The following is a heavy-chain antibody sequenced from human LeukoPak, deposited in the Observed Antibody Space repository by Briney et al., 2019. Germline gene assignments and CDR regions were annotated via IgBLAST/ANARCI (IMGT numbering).Heavy chain of an antibody. D-gene: IGHD5-12*01. V-gene: IGHV4-39*07. CDR2: IYYGGNT. Sequence: SETLSLTCTVSGGSVSINSYYWGWIRQPPGKGLEWIGSIYYGGNTYYNPSLKSRVTISVDTSKNQFSLNLNSVTAADTAVYYCARYHSGYDDYWGLGTLVTVSS. CDR3: ARYHSGYDDY. CDR1: GGSVSINSYY. J-gene: IGHJ4*02.